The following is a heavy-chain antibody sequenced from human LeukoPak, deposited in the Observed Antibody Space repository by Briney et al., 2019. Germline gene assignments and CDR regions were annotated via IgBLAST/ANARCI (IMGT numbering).Heavy chain of an antibody. J-gene: IGHJ5*02. D-gene: IGHD3-9*01. Sequence: QTGGSLRLSCAASGFTFSSYAMSWVRQAPGKGLEWVSAISGSGGSTYYADSVKGRFTISRDNSKNTLYLQMNSLRAEDTAVYYCANENACPKSILTGQCGFDPWGQGTLVTVSS. CDR3: ANENACPKSILTGQCGFDP. CDR1: GFTFSSYA. V-gene: IGHV3-23*01. CDR2: ISGSGGST.